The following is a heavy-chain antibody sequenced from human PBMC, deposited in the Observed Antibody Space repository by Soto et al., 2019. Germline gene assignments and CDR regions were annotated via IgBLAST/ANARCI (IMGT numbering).Heavy chain of an antibody. Sequence: QVQLQQWGAGLLKPSETLSLTCAVYGGSFSGYYWSWIRQPPGKGLEWIGEINHSGSTNYNPSLKSRVTISVDTSKNQFSLKLSSVTAADTAVYYCASRQWLGLDYWGQGTLVTVSS. J-gene: IGHJ4*02. CDR3: ASRQWLGLDY. V-gene: IGHV4-34*01. CDR2: INHSGST. D-gene: IGHD6-19*01. CDR1: GGSFSGYY.